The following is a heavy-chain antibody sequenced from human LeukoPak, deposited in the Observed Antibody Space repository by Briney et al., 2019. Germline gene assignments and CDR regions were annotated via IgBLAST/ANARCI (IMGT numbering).Heavy chain of an antibody. V-gene: IGHV4-59*01. CDR1: GGSISSYY. D-gene: IGHD4-23*01. J-gene: IGHJ4*02. CDR3: ARVSPYDYGGPILDY. CDR2: IYYSGST. Sequence: SETLSLTCTVSGGSISSYYWSWIRQPPGKGLEWIGYIYYSGSTNYNPSLKSRVTISVDTSKNQFSLKLSSVTAADTAVYYCARVSPYDYGGPILDYWGQGTLVTVSS.